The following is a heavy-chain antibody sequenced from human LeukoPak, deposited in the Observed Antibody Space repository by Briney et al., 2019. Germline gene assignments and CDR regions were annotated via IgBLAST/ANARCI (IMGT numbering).Heavy chain of an antibody. CDR1: GDSFSSNSAS. Sequence: SQTLSLTCAISGDSFSSNSASWHWIRQSPSRGLQWLGRTYYTSKWFNDYAVSLKSRITINPDTSKNQFSLQLNSVTPEDTAVYFCARDNDYGGYYFDYWGQGTLVTVSS. J-gene: IGHJ4*02. D-gene: IGHD4-23*01. CDR2: TYYTSKWFN. CDR3: ARDNDYGGYYFDY. V-gene: IGHV6-1*01.